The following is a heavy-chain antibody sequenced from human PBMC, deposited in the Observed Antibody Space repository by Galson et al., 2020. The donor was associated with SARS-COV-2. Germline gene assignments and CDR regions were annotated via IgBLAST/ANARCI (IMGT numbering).Heavy chain of an antibody. CDR3: ARVPFLEYLSGHYGMDV. CDR2: TYYSGST. Sequence: SETLSLTCTVSGGSISSVDYYWSWIRQPPGKGLEWIGYTYYSGSTYYNLSLKSRVTISVDTSKNQFSLRLRSVTAADTAVYYCARVPFLEYLSGHYGMDVWGQGTTVTVSS. D-gene: IGHD3-3*01. V-gene: IGHV4-30-4*01. J-gene: IGHJ6*02. CDR1: GGSISSVDYY.